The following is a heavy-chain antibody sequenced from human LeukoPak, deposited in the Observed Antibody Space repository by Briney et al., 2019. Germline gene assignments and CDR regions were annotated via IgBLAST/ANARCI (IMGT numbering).Heavy chain of an antibody. CDR2: INPSGGST. CDR1: GYTFTSYY. Sequence: ASVKVSCKASGYTFTSYYMHWVRQAPRQGLEWMGIINPSGGSTSYAQKFQGRVTMTRDTSTSTVYMELSSLRSEDTAVYYCARDSGTGPIDYWGQGTLVTVSS. J-gene: IGHJ4*02. D-gene: IGHD1-7*01. CDR3: ARDSGTGPIDY. V-gene: IGHV1-46*01.